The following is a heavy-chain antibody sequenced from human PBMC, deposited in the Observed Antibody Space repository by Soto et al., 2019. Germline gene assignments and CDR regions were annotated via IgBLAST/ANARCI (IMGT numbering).Heavy chain of an antibody. D-gene: IGHD6-13*01. CDR3: ARDRMNGVAGAGTFWYWFDP. V-gene: IGHV6-1*01. J-gene: IGHJ5*02. CDR2: TYYRSKWYN. CDR1: GDSVSSNSAA. Sequence: SQTLSLTCVISGDSVSSNSAAWNWIRQSPSRGLEWLGRTYYRSKWYNDYAVSVKSRITINPDTSKNQFSLQLNSVTPEDTAVYYCARDRMNGVAGAGTFWYWFDPWGQGTLVTVSS.